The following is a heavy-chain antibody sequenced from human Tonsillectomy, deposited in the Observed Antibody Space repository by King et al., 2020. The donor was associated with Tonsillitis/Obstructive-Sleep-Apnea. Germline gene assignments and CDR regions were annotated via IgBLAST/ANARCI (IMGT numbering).Heavy chain of an antibody. J-gene: IGHJ3*02. Sequence: HVQLVESGGGVVQPGRSLRLSCAASGFTFSSYAMHWVRQAPGKELEWVAVISYDGSNKYYADSVKGRFAISRDNSKNTLSLQMNRLRAEDTAVYYCASSQEWFDAFDIWGQGTMVTVSS. V-gene: IGHV3-30*09. CDR2: ISYDGSNK. CDR3: ASSQEWFDAFDI. CDR1: GFTFSSYA. D-gene: IGHD3-3*01.